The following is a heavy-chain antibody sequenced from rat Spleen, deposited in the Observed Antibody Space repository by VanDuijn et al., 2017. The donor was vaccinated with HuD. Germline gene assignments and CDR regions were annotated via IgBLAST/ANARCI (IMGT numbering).Heavy chain of an antibody. D-gene: IGHD1-10*01. CDR2: IWGDGST. Sequence: QVQLKESGPGLVKPSETLSLTCTVSGFSLTSYHVSWVRQPPGKGLEWMGVIWGDGSTAYNSALKSRLSISRDTSKSQVFLKMNSLQTEDTATYYCVRNNNYFDYWGQGTQVTVSS. CDR3: VRNNNYFDY. J-gene: IGHJ3*01. CDR1: GFSLTSYH. V-gene: IGHV2-32*01.